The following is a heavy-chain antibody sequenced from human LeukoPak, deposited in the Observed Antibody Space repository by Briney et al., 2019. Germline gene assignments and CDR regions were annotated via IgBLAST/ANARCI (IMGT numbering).Heavy chain of an antibody. CDR1: GFTFSSYS. CDR3: ARDDKGIGGAFDY. CDR2: ISSSSGII. J-gene: IGHJ4*02. D-gene: IGHD3-10*01. V-gene: IGHV3-48*01. Sequence: GSLRLSCAASGFTFSSYSMNWVRQAPGKGLEWVSYISSSSGIIYYADSVKGRFTISRDNAKNSLYLQMNSLRAEDTAVYYCARDDKGIGGAFDYWGQGTLVTVSS.